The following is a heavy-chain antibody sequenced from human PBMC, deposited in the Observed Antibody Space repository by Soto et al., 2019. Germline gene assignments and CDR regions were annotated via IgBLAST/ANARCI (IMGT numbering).Heavy chain of an antibody. V-gene: IGHV1-3*01. Sequence: ASVKVSCKASGYTFTSYAMHWVRQAPGQRLKWMGWINAGNGNTKYSQKFQGRVTITRDTSTSTAYMELRSLRSDDTAVYYCARDSTKYCSGGSCYFDIWGQGTMVTVSS. CDR3: ARDSTKYCSGGSCYFDI. CDR2: INAGNGNT. D-gene: IGHD2-15*01. J-gene: IGHJ3*02. CDR1: GYTFTSYA.